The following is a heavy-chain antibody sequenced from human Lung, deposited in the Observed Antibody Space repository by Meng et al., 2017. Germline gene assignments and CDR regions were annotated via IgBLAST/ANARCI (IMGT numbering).Heavy chain of an antibody. Sequence: QVQLVESGGGLVEPGGSLRLFCIVSGFTFSDYYMSWIRQAPGKGLEWLAYMGATDPTTPYADSVRGRFTISRDNAKNSLYLQMDSLRAEDTAVYYRARDIQRIGSYFYFDYWGQGTLVTVSS. CDR1: GFTFSDYY. CDR3: ARDIQRIGSYFYFDY. D-gene: IGHD3-22*01. J-gene: IGHJ4*02. CDR2: MGATDPTT. V-gene: IGHV3-11*01.